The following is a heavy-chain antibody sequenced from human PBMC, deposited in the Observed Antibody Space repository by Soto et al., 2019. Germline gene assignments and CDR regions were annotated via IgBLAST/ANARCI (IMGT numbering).Heavy chain of an antibody. J-gene: IGHJ4*02. CDR2: IKSKKDGGTT. CDR1: GFTFTNSW. Sequence: GGSLRLSCAASGFTFTNSWMNWVRQALGKGLEWVGRIKSKKDGGTTDYAAPVQGRFTISRDDSKPTIYLQMNSLKTEDTAVYYCTSAGQYCTSTTCKAYWGQGTPVTVSS. V-gene: IGHV3-15*07. CDR3: TSAGQYCTSTTCKAY. D-gene: IGHD2-2*01.